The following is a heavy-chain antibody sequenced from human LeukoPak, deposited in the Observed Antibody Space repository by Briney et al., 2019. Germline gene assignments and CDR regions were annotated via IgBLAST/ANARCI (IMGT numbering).Heavy chain of an antibody. D-gene: IGHD5-24*01. CDR3: ARDKKMATIFNY. V-gene: IGHV1-2*02. Sequence: ASVKVSCKASGYTFTGYYMHWVRQAPGQGLEWMGWINPNSGGTNYAQKFQGRVTMTRDTSISTAYMELSRRKSDDTAVYYCARDKKMATIFNYWGQGTLVTVSS. J-gene: IGHJ4*02. CDR1: GYTFTGYY. CDR2: INPNSGGT.